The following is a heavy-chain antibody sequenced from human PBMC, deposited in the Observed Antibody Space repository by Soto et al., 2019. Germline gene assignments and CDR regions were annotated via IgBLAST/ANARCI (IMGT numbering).Heavy chain of an antibody. CDR1: GFSFSDSI. J-gene: IGHJ6*02. D-gene: IGHD5-18*01. Sequence: QVQLEESGGGVVQPGTSLKLSCTASGFSFSDSIIHWLRQAPGRGLEWVAVISTAHTNEAYAHSVRDRFIISRDNSMSTLFLQMNSLRAEDTAIFFCAKWDTHGIIPPTVGGNYYYYDMDVWGQGTRVTVSS. V-gene: IGHV3-33*06. CDR3: AKWDTHGIIPPTVGGNYYYYDMDV. CDR2: ISTAHTNE.